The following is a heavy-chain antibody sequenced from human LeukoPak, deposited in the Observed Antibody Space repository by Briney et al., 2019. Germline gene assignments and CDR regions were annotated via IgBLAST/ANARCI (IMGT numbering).Heavy chain of an antibody. CDR2: ISGSGGST. D-gene: IGHD2-8*01. Sequence: GGSLRLSCAASGFTSSSYAMSWVRQAPGKGLKWVSAISGSGGSTYYADSVKGRFTISRDNSKNTLYLQMNSLRAEDTAVYYCAKDLSVYSLDYWGQGTLVTVSS. CDR1: GFTSSSYA. CDR3: AKDLSVYSLDY. J-gene: IGHJ4*02. V-gene: IGHV3-23*01.